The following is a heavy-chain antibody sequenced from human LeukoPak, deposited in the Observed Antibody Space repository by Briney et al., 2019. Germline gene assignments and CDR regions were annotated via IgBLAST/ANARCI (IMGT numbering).Heavy chain of an antibody. J-gene: IGHJ4*02. D-gene: IGHD6-25*01. Sequence: ASVKVSCKASGYTFTTYYMHWVRQAPGQRPEWMGIINPRGGSTDYSQKFQGRVTMTSDTSTSTVYMELSSLKFEDTAVYFCARVGIAAATAGYWGQGTLVTVSS. CDR3: ARVGIAAATAGY. CDR2: INPRGGST. CDR1: GYTFTTYY. V-gene: IGHV1-46*01.